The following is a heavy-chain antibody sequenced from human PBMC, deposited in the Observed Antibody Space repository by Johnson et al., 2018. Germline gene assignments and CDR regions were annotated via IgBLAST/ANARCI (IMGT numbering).Heavy chain of an antibody. D-gene: IGHD5-18*01. J-gene: IGHJ3*02. CDR2: IIPILGIA. CDR1: GGTFSTYT. Sequence: QVQLVQSGAEVKKPGSSVKVSCKASGGTFSTYTINWVRQAPGQGLEWMGRIIPILGIANYAQTFQGRVTITADESTSPACMELSSLRPEDPAGYYCAGGEGDIAMVTGDAFDIWGQGTMVTVSS. CDR3: AGGEGDIAMVTGDAFDI. V-gene: IGHV1-69*09.